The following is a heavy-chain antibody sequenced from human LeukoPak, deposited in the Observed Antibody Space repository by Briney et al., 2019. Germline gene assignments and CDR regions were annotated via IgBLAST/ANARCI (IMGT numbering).Heavy chain of an antibody. D-gene: IGHD2-2*01. CDR3: AKDRRAYCSSTSCYPPTGFDY. J-gene: IGHJ4*02. CDR2: IWYGGTNK. V-gene: IGHV3-30*02. Sequence: GGSLRLSCAASGFTFSSYGMHWVRQAPGKGLEWVAVIWYGGTNKYYADSVKGRFTISRDNSKNTLYLQMNSLRAEDTAVYYCAKDRRAYCSSTSCYPPTGFDYWGQGTLVTVSS. CDR1: GFTFSSYG.